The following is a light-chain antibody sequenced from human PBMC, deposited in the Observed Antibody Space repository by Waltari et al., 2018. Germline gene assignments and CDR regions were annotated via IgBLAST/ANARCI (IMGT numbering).Light chain of an antibody. V-gene: IGKV3-11*01. J-gene: IGKJ3*01. CDR3: QQRSNWPFD. CDR2: DAS. Sequence: SCRASQSVSGYLAWYQQKPGQAPRLLIYDASNRATGIPARFSGSGSGTDFTLTISSLEPEDFAVYYCQQRSNWPFDFGPGTKVDIK. CDR1: QSVSGY.